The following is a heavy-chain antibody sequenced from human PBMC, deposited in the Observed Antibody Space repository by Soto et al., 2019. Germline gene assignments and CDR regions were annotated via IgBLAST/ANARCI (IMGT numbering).Heavy chain of an antibody. D-gene: IGHD1-26*01. CDR1: GFAFSNYA. CDR3: ARAILPHGWELPIDF. V-gene: IGHV3-21*06. CDR2: ISSRSTYI. J-gene: IGHJ4*02. Sequence: VHLVESGGGLVKSGASLRLSCVASGFAFSNYAMNWVRQAPGKGLEWVSSISSRSTYISYADSVKGRFTVSRENAKNSVNCQLASLRAEDSGVYYCARAILPHGWELPIDFWGQGTLVTVSS.